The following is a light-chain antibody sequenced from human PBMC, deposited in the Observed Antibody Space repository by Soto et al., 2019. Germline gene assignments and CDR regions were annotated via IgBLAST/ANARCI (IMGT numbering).Light chain of an antibody. Sequence: QSALTQPPSASGSPGQSVTISCTGTSSDIGAYNYVSWYQQHPGKAPKLMIYEVSKRPSGVPDRFSGSKSGNTASLTVSGLQAEDEADYYCSSYAGSSTLLFGGGTQLTVL. J-gene: IGLJ2*01. V-gene: IGLV2-8*01. CDR2: EVS. CDR1: SSDIGAYNY. CDR3: SSYAGSSTLL.